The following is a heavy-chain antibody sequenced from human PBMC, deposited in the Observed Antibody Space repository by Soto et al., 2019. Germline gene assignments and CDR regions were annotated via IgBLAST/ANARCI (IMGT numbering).Heavy chain of an antibody. D-gene: IGHD2-21*01. CDR1: GFTFSSYA. CDR3: AKDLKHIFFLMIRRPPRSTQDY. CDR2: ISGSGGST. V-gene: IGHV3-23*01. J-gene: IGHJ4*02. Sequence: GGSLRLSWAASGFTFSSYAMSWCRQAPGKGLEWVSAISGSGGSTYYADSVKGRFTISRDNSKHTLYPQMNSLRAEDTAVYDFAKDLKHIFFLMIRRPPRSTQDYWGQGTLVTVSS.